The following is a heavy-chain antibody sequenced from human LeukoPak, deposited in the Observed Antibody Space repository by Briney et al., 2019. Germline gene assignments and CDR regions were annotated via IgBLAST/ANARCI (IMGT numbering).Heavy chain of an antibody. D-gene: IGHD2-2*01. J-gene: IGHJ4*02. CDR3: AKDLCSSTSCAVDY. CDR1: GLTFSIYG. CDR2: IRYDGNNK. V-gene: IGHV3-30*02. Sequence: PGGSLRLSCAVSGLTFSIYGMHWVRQAPGKGLEWVAFIRYDGNNKYYADSVKGRFIISRDNSKNTLYLQMNSLRAEDTAVYYCAKDLCSSTSCAVDYWGQGTLVTVSS.